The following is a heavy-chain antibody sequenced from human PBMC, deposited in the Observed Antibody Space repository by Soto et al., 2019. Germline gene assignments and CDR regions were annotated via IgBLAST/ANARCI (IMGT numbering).Heavy chain of an antibody. CDR3: ARLSLRTSFDY. CDR2: IIPNYGKT. V-gene: IGHV1-69*13. J-gene: IGHJ4*02. D-gene: IGHD2-8*01. Sequence: ASVKVSCKASGGTFSSYAISWVRQAPGQGLEWMGWIIPNYGKTNYAQKLQGRVTMTADASTSTAYMELRSLRSDDTAVYYCARLSLRTSFDYWGQGTLVTVSS. CDR1: GGTFSSYA.